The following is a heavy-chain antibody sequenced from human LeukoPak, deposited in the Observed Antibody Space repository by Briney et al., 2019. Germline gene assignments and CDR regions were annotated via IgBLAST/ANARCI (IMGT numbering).Heavy chain of an antibody. CDR1: GFTFSSYW. V-gene: IGHV3-74*01. Sequence: GGSLRLSCAASGFTFSSYWMHWVRQAPGKGLLWVSRINSDGSTTSYADSVKGLFTISRDNAKNTLYLQMNSLRAEDTAVYYCARGYCSGGRCYGAFDIWGQGTMVTVSS. J-gene: IGHJ3*02. CDR3: ARGYCSGGRCYGAFDI. CDR2: INSDGSTT. D-gene: IGHD2-15*01.